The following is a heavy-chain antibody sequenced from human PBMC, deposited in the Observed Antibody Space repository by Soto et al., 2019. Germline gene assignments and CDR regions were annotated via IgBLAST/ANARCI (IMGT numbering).Heavy chain of an antibody. CDR1: GYNFIAYY. Sequence: ASVKVSCKTSGYNFIAYYIYWVRQAPGQGPEWMGMINPSSGATNIAQKFQGRITVTSDSSTNTAYLQLSSLRSEDAAVYYCAKYCGGDCRHFDAWGQGTRVTVSS. CDR2: INPSSGAT. V-gene: IGHV1-46*01. D-gene: IGHD2-21*02. CDR3: AKYCGGDCRHFDA. J-gene: IGHJ4*02.